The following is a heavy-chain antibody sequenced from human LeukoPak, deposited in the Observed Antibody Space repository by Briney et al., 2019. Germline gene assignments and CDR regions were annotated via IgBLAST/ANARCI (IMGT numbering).Heavy chain of an antibody. J-gene: IGHJ3*02. V-gene: IGHV3-33*01. CDR1: RFTFSTYG. D-gene: IGHD3-9*01. Sequence: GGSLRLSCAASRFTFSTYGMHWVRQAPGKGLEWVAFIWYDGSNKYYADSVKGRFTISRDNSKNTLYLQMNSLRAEDTAVYYCARGFGRYLPPGNDAFDIWGLGAMVTVSS. CDR3: ARGFGRYLPPGNDAFDI. CDR2: IWYDGSNK.